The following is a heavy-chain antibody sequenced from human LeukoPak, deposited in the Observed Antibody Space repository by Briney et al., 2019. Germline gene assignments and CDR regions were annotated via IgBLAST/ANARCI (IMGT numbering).Heavy chain of an antibody. V-gene: IGHV3-9*01. J-gene: IGHJ4*02. Sequence: PGRSLRLSCAPSGFTFDDYAMHWVRQAPGKGLGWVSGISWNSGSIGYADSVKGRFTISRDNAKNSLYLQMNSLRAEDTALYYCTKDIFSGRGLMGNYFDYWGQGTLVTVSS. D-gene: IGHD3-10*01. CDR3: TKDIFSGRGLMGNYFDY. CDR1: GFTFDDYA. CDR2: ISWNSGSI.